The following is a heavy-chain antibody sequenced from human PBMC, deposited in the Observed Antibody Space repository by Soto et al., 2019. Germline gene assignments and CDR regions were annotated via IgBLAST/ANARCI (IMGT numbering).Heavy chain of an antibody. CDR2: IIPILAIT. D-gene: IGHD3-9*01. J-gene: IGHJ6*02. CDR1: GGTFNGYT. V-gene: IGHV1-69*02. Sequence: SVKVSCKASGGTFNGYTITWVRQAPGQGLEWLGKIIPILAITTYAQKFQGRVTFTTAKSTTTAYMELSSLRSEDTAVYYCATSPTYYDTLTGYSSSSRDYDMDVWGQGTTVTVSS. CDR3: ATSPTYYDTLTGYSSSSRDYDMDV.